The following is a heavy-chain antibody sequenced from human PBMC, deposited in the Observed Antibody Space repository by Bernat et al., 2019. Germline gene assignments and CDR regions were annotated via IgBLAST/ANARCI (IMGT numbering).Heavy chain of an antibody. Sequence: QVQLQESGPGLVKPSETPSLTCDVSGASINSYWWSWVRQPPGKGLEWSGEIEHGGATNYNPSLKSRVTISVDKSKNQFSLKLSSVTDADTALYYCARNGAYCIEVWGQGTTVTVS. CDR3: ARNGAYCIEV. CDR2: IEHGGAT. CDR1: GASINSYW. V-gene: IGHV4-4*02. D-gene: IGHD2-21*01. J-gene: IGHJ6*02.